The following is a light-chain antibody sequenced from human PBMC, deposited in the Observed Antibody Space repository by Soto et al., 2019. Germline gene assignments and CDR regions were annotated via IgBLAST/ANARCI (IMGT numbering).Light chain of an antibody. J-gene: IGKJ5*01. CDR1: QAVNTR. CDR2: LAS. V-gene: IGKV3D-11*01. Sequence: EIVLTQSPATLSSFPGDRVTLFCRASQAVNTRLAWYQHKPGQAPRLLIYLASNRAAGVPARFSGSGSGTDFTLTISSLQLDDFATYFCQQAHSFPITFGQGTRLEIK. CDR3: QQAHSFPIT.